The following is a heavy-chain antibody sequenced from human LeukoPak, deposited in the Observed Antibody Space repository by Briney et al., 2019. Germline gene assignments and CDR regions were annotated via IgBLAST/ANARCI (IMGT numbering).Heavy chain of an antibody. D-gene: IGHD1-7*01. J-gene: IGHJ6*03. CDR1: GFTFSSYG. V-gene: IGHV3-30*02. CDR2: IRYDGSNK. Sequence: GGSLRLSCAASGFTFSSYGMHWVRQAPGKGLEWVAFIRYDGSNKYYADSVKGRSTISRDNSKNTLYLQMSSLRAEDTAVYYCAKDTDGNYVFYYYYYMDVWGKGTTVTVSS. CDR3: AKDTDGNYVFYYYYYMDV.